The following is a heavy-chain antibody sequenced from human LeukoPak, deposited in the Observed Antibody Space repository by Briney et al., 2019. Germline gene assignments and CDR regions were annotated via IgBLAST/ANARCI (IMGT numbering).Heavy chain of an antibody. V-gene: IGHV4-59*12. D-gene: IGHD1-7*01. CDR3: WHNWNFLGFDI. Sequence: SETLSLTCTVSGGSISSYYWSWIRQPPGKGLEWIGYIYYSGSTNYKPSLKSRVTISVDTSKNQFSLKLSSVTAADTAVYYCWHNWNFLGFDIWGQGTMVTVSS. CDR2: IYYSGST. CDR1: GGSISSYY. J-gene: IGHJ3*02.